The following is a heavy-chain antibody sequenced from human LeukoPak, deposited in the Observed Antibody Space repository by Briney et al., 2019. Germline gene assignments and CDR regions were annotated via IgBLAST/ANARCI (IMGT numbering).Heavy chain of an antibody. CDR3: AKVSIGMDV. CDR1: GFTFSSYG. J-gene: IGHJ6*04. Sequence: GGSLRLSCAASGFTFSSYGMHWVRQAPGKGLEWVAVILSDGSKEFYTDSVKGRFTISRDNSKNTLYLQMNSLRAEDTAVYYCAKVSIGMDVWGKGTTVTVSS. D-gene: IGHD6-6*01. CDR2: ILSDGSKE. V-gene: IGHV3-33*06.